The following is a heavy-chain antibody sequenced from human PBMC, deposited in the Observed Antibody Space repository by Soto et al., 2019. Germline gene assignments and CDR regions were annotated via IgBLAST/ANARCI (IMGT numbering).Heavy chain of an antibody. D-gene: IGHD5-12*01. CDR2: ISGYNGNT. J-gene: IGHJ4*02. Sequence: QVQLVQSGAEVKEPGASVMVSCKASGYSFSYYGITWVRQAPGQGLEWMGWISGYNGNTNYAEEVQGRLTVTTDTSTRTAYMGLRSLRSDDTAVYYCARSLSGYGGYELDSWGQGTLITVSS. CDR3: ARSLSGYGGYELDS. V-gene: IGHV1-18*01. CDR1: GYSFSYYG.